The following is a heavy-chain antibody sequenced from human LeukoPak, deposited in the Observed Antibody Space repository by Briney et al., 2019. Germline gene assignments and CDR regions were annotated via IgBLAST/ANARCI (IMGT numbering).Heavy chain of an antibody. J-gene: IGHJ4*02. CDR2: LYYSGTT. CDR1: GVSIRSGDHY. V-gene: IGHV4-30-4*01. CDR3: ARGNFWSGYPVGPVEN. Sequence: MPSQTLSLTCTVSGVSIRSGDHYWSWIRQPPGKGLEWIGYLYYSGTTHYTPSLKSRVSMSLGSSEKQFSLQLRSVTAADTAVYYCARGNFWSGYPVGPVENWGQGTLVTVSS. D-gene: IGHD3-3*01.